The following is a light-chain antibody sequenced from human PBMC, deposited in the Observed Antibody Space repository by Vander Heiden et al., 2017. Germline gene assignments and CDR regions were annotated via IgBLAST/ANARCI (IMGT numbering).Light chain of an antibody. Sequence: QSALTQPPSASGSPGQSVTISCTGTSSDVGGYNYVSWYQQHPGKAPKLMIYEVSKRPSGVPDRFSGSKSDNTASLTVSGLQAEDEADYYCKSYTGSSTSPYVFGTGTKVTVL. CDR3: KSYTGSSTSPYV. V-gene: IGLV2-8*01. CDR2: EVS. J-gene: IGLJ1*01. CDR1: SSDVGGYNY.